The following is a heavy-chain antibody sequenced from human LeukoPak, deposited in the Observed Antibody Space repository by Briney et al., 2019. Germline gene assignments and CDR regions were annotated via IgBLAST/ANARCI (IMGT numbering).Heavy chain of an antibody. CDR2: ISSSSSYI. CDR1: GFTFSSYS. J-gene: IGHJ4*02. CDR3: ARVVGTYGVDY. V-gene: IGHV3-21*01. Sequence: PGGSLSLSCADSGFTFSSYSINWVRQAPGKGLKWVSSISSSSSYIYYADSVKGRFTISRDNAKNSLYLQMNSLRAEDTAVYYCARVVGTYGVDYWGQGTLVTVSS. D-gene: IGHD1-1*01.